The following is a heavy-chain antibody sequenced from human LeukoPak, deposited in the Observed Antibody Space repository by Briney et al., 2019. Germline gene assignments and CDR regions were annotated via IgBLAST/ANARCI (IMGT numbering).Heavy chain of an antibody. D-gene: IGHD2-15*01. CDR1: GFTFSSYS. CDR2: ISSSSSYI. J-gene: IGHJ4*02. V-gene: IGHV3-21*01. CDR3: VNGVVARGVDY. Sequence: PGGSLRLSCAASGFTFSSYSMNWVRQAPGKGLEWVSSISSSSSYIYYADSVKGRFTISRDNAKNSLYLQMNSLRAEDTAVYYCVNGVVARGVDYWGQGTLVTVSS.